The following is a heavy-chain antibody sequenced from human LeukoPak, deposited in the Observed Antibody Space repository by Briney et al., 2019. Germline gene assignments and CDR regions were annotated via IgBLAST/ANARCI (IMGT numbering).Heavy chain of an antibody. V-gene: IGHV4-59*01. J-gene: IGHJ4*02. CDR1: GGSISTYY. CDR2: IYDSGST. CDR3: ARAPVLYYFDF. Sequence: SETLSLTCTDSGGSISTYYWSWIRQPPGKGLEWIGYIYDSGSTSYDPSLKSRVTISVDTSKNQFSLKLTSVTAADSAVYYCARAPVLYYFDFWGQGTLVTVSS. D-gene: IGHD2/OR15-2a*01.